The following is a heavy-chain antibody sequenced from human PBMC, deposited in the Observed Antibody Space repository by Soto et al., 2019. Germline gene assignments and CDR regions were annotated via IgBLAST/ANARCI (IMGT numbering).Heavy chain of an antibody. Sequence: VQLVESGGGVVQPGRSVRLSCAASGFTVSNYGMHWVRQAPGKGLEWVAVMSYDEGRKYYADSVKGRFTISRDNSKNTLYLQMDSLTSEDTAMYYCARVEMATIWFFDYWGQGTLVTVSA. CDR2: MSYDEGRK. CDR1: GFTVSNYG. D-gene: IGHD3-10*01. CDR3: ARVEMATIWFFDY. V-gene: IGHV3-30-3*01. J-gene: IGHJ4*02.